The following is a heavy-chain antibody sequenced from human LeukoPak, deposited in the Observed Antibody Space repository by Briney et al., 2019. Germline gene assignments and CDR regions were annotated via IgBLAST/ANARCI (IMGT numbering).Heavy chain of an antibody. CDR2: IYYSGSA. V-gene: IGHV4-30-4*07. CDR3: ARDVIAAAGSFDP. Sequence: SETLSLTCAVSGGSISSGGYSWPWLRQPPGKGLEWIGYIYYSGSAYYNPSLKSRFTISVDTSKNQFSLKVISVTAADTAVYYCARDVIAAAGSFDPWGQGTLVTVSS. J-gene: IGHJ5*02. D-gene: IGHD6-13*01. CDR1: GGSISSGGYS.